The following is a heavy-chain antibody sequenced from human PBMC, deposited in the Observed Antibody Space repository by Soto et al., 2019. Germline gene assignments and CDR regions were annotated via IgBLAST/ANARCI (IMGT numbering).Heavy chain of an antibody. J-gene: IGHJ6*02. D-gene: IGHD3-3*01. CDR1: GFTFSSYG. CDR3: AKDRLRFLEWFPAPGYYGMDV. Sequence: GGSRRLSCAASGFTFSSYGMQWVRQAPGKGLEWVAVISYDGSNKYYADSVKGRFTISRDNSKNTLYLQMNSLRAEDTAVYYCAKDRLRFLEWFPAPGYYGMDVWGQGTTVTISS. V-gene: IGHV3-30*18. CDR2: ISYDGSNK.